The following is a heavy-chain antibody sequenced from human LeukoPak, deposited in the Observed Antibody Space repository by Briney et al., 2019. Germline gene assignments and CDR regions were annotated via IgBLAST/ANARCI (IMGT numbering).Heavy chain of an antibody. V-gene: IGHV3-23*01. D-gene: IGHD6-13*01. CDR2: ITGSGQTA. J-gene: IGHJ4*02. CDR3: ASASSHRIAAGGDY. CDR1: GFTFSSCA. Sequence: GGSLRLSCAASGFTFSSCAMTWVRQAPGKGLEWVSTITGSGQTAYYSDSVKGRFTTSRDNSKNTLYLEMSSLRAEDTAVYYCASASSHRIAAGGDYWGQGTLVTVSS.